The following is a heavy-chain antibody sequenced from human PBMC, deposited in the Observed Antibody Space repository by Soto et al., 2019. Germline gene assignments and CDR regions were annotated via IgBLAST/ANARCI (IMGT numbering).Heavy chain of an antibody. CDR1: GGSISSSSYY. D-gene: IGHD3-3*01. V-gene: IGHV4-39*01. J-gene: IGHJ6*02. CDR2: IYYSGST. CDR3: ARRDFRSGYPDYYYYGMVD. Sequence: SETLSLTCTVSGGSISSSSYYWGWIRQPPGKGLEWIGSIYYSGSTYYNPSLKSRVTISVDTSKNQFSLKLSSVTAADTAVYYCARRDFRSGYPDYYYYGMVDSGQGTTVTVSS.